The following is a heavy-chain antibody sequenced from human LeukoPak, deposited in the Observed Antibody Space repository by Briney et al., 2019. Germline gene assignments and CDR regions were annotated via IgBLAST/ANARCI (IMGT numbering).Heavy chain of an antibody. Sequence: SETLSLTCTVSGGSISSYYWSWIRQPPGKGLEWIGYTYYSGSTNYNPSLKSRVTISVDTSKNQFSLKLSSVTAADTAVYYCAREGGYEDFDYWGQGTLVTVSS. V-gene: IGHV4-59*12. J-gene: IGHJ4*02. CDR1: GGSISSYY. D-gene: IGHD5-12*01. CDR3: AREGGYEDFDY. CDR2: TYYSGST.